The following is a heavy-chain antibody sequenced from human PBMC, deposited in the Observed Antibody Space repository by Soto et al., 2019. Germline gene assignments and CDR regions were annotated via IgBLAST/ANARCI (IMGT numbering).Heavy chain of an antibody. D-gene: IGHD3-16*02. J-gene: IGHJ5*02. CDR1: GFTFSSYA. V-gene: IGHV3-30-3*01. CDR3: ARTFGGVIAEYNWFDP. Sequence: GGSLRLSCAASGFTFSSYAMHWVRQAPGKGLEWVAVISYDGSNKYYADSVKGRFTISRDNSKNTLYLQMNSLRAEDTAVYYCARTFGGVIAEYNWFDPWGQGTLVTVSS. CDR2: ISYDGSNK.